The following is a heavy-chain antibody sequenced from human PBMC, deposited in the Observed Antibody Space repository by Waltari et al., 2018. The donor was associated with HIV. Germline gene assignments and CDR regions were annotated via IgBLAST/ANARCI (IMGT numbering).Heavy chain of an antibody. Sequence: QVQLVESGGTVVQPGRSLRLSCAASGISFRNYGMPWARQTPGKELEWVVFCWVDGSKKYYADSVESRVSCSRDNTKNTLDLQMNSLRVEDTALYCCARDGLTDLTKRCTMIIGTNWGQGTLVTVSS. J-gene: IGHJ4*02. D-gene: IGHD3-22*01. CDR2: CWVDGSKK. CDR1: GISFRNYG. V-gene: IGHV3-33*01. CDR3: ARDGLTDLTKRCTMIIGTN.